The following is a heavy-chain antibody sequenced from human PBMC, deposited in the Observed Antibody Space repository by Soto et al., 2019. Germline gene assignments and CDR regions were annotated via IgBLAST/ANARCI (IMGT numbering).Heavy chain of an antibody. Sequence: SQTLSLTCAISGDSVSSNTASWNWIRQSPSRGLEWLGRTYFRSKWFNDYAVSVKSRIIINPDTSNNQFSLQLNSVTPEDTAVYFCAKGDNLGPKTGYAFDPWGQGIMVTVSS. D-gene: IGHD5-12*01. J-gene: IGHJ5*02. CDR2: TYFRSKWFN. CDR3: AKGDNLGPKTGYAFDP. CDR1: GDSVSSNTAS. V-gene: IGHV6-1*01.